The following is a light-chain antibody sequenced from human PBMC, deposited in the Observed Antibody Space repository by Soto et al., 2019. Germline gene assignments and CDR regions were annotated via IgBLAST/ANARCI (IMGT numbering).Light chain of an antibody. V-gene: IGKV3-20*01. CDR3: KQYGGSPRT. J-gene: IGKJ1*01. CDR2: DAS. CDR1: QSISSNY. Sequence: EIVLTQSPGTLSLSPGERATLSCRASQSISSNYLAWYQQTPGQAPRLLIYDASSRAAGIPDRFSGSGSGTDFTLTISILEPEDFGVYYCKQYGGSPRTFGQGTKVDIK.